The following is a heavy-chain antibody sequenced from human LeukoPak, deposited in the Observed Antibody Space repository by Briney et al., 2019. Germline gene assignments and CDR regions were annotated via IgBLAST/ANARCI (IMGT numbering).Heavy chain of an antibody. CDR2: INPNSGGT. V-gene: IGHV1-2*02. Sequence: ASVKVSCKASGYTFTGHYMHWVRQAPGQGLEWMGWINPNSGGTNYAQKFQGRVTMTSDTSISTAYMELRRLRSDDTAVYYCARKEGAAIDYWGQGTLVTVSS. J-gene: IGHJ4*02. CDR1: GYTFTGHY. CDR3: ARKEGAAIDY. D-gene: IGHD6-13*01.